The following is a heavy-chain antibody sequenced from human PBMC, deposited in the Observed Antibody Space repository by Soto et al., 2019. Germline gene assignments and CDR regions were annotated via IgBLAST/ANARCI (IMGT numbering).Heavy chain of an antibody. CDR2: ISAHNGNT. D-gene: IGHD5-18*01. CDR3: ARDLRYGLCVY. J-gene: IGHJ4*02. Sequence: QVQLVQSGAEVKKPGASVKVSCKASGYTFTSYGLSWVRQTPGQGLEWMGWISAHNGNTKYAQKLQGRVTMTTDTATSTAYMELRCLRSDDTAVYYCARDLRYGLCVYWGQGTLVTVSA. V-gene: IGHV1-18*01. CDR1: GYTFTSYG.